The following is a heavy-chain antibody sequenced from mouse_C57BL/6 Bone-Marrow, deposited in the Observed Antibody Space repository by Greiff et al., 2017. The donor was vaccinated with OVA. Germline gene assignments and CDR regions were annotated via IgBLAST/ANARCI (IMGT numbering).Heavy chain of an antibody. Sequence: EVQLQQSGPELVKPGDSVKISCKASGYSFTGYFMNWVMQSHGKSLEWIGRINPYNGDTFYNQKFKGKATLTVDKSSSTAHMELRSLTSEDSAVYYCARKRVITTVVANYAMVYWGQGTSVTVSS. CDR2: INPYNGDT. J-gene: IGHJ4*01. CDR3: ARKRVITTVVANYAMVY. CDR1: GYSFTGYF. D-gene: IGHD1-1*01. V-gene: IGHV1-20*01.